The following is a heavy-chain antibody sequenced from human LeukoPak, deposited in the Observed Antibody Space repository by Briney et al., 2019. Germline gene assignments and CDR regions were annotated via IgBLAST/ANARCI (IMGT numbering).Heavy chain of an antibody. CDR3: AKAIHSSSSGVVDY. CDR2: IRYDGSNK. V-gene: IGHV3-30*02. Sequence: QPGGSLRLSCAASGFTFSSYGMHWVRQAPGKGQEWVAFIRYDGSNKYYADSVKGRFTISRDNSKNTLYLQMNSLRAGDTAVYYCAKAIHSSSSGVVDYWGQGTLVTVSS. J-gene: IGHJ4*02. CDR1: GFTFSSYG. D-gene: IGHD6-6*01.